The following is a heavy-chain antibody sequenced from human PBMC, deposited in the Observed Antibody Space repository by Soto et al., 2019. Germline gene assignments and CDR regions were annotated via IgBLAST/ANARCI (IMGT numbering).Heavy chain of an antibody. D-gene: IGHD3-22*01. V-gene: IGHV1-18*01. CDR2: ISAYNGNT. J-gene: IGHJ4*02. Sequence: ASVKVSCKASGYTFTSYGISWVRQAPGQGREWMGWISAYNGNTNYAQKLQGRVTMTTDTSTSTAYMELRSLRSDDTAVYYCARVEYYYDSSGYLSPVDYWGQGTLVTVSS. CDR3: ARVEYYYDSSGYLSPVDY. CDR1: GYTFTSYG.